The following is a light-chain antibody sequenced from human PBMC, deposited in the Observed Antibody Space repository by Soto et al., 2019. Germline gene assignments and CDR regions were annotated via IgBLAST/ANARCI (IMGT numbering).Light chain of an antibody. CDR3: QHYNICPRT. V-gene: IGKV3-15*01. Sequence: EIVMTQSPATLSVSPGERATLSCRASQSVSSNLVSYQQQPGQAPRLLIYGASTRATGIPASFSGSGSGTDFTLTISSLQSEDSAVYYCQHYNICPRTFGQGTKVEIK. CDR1: QSVSSN. J-gene: IGKJ1*01. CDR2: GAS.